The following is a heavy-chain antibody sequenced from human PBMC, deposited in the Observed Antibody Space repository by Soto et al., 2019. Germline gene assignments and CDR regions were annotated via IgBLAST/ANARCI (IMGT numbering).Heavy chain of an antibody. Sequence: PGRSLRLSCAASGFTFSNAWMSWARQPPGQGLEWVGRIKSKTDGGTTDYAAPVKGRFTISRDDSKNTLYLQMNSLKTDDTAVYYCTTDLHGSGSYYNGSPGYYGMDVWGQGTTVTVSS. CDR1: GFTFSNAW. CDR3: TTDLHGSGSYYNGSPGYYGMDV. D-gene: IGHD3-10*01. V-gene: IGHV3-15*01. CDR2: IKSKTDGGTT. J-gene: IGHJ6*02.